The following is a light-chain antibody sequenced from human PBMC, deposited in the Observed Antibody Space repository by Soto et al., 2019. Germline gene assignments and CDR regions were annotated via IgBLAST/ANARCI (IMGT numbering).Light chain of an antibody. CDR2: DVS. J-gene: IGLJ2*01. CDR1: SSDVGGYNF. Sequence: QSALTQPASVSGSPGQSITISCTGASSDVGGYNFVSWYQHHPGKAPKLLIYDVSYRPSGVSNRFSGSKSGNTASLTISGLQAEDEADYYCTSYTSSTTREVFGGGTKVTVL. CDR3: TSYTSSTTREV. V-gene: IGLV2-14*03.